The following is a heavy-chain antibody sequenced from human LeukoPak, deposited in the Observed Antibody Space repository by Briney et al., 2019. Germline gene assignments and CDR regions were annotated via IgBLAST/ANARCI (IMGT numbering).Heavy chain of an antibody. D-gene: IGHD3-9*01. Sequence: SETLSLTCTVSGGSISSYYWSWIRQPPGKGLEWIGYIYYSGSTNYNPSLKSRVTISVDTSKNQFSLKLSSVTAADTAVYYCARVKGYYDILTGYYTPYYMDVWGKGTTVTISS. CDR1: GGSISSYY. J-gene: IGHJ6*03. CDR3: ARVKGYYDILTGYYTPYYMDV. CDR2: IYYSGST. V-gene: IGHV4-59*01.